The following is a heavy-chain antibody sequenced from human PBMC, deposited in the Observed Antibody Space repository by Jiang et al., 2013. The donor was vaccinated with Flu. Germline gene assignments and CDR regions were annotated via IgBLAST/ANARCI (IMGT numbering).Heavy chain of an antibody. Sequence: QLVESGGDLVKPGGSLRLSCAASGFTFTDAWMSWVRQAPGKGLEWVGRIKSKSDGGTTDFAAPVKGRFTISRDDSKNTLYLHMNSLITEDTAVYYCTGAVSYWGQGTLVTVSS. D-gene: IGHD3-16*01. J-gene: IGHJ4*02. CDR3: TGAVSY. V-gene: IGHV3-15*01. CDR1: GFTFTDAW. CDR2: IKSKSDGGTT.